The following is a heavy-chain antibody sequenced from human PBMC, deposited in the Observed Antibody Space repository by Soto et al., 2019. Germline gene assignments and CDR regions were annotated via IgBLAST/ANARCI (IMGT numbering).Heavy chain of an antibody. Sequence: QVQLQESGPGLVKPSETLSLTCSVSGGSISSYYWSWIRQPPGKGLEWIGYIYYSGSTYYNPSLKRRVTMSEDTSRNQLSLQLNSVTDADTAVYYCARESAGSGKNNWFDPWGQGTLVTVSS. CDR3: ARESAGSGKNNWFDP. J-gene: IGHJ5*02. CDR2: IYYSGST. D-gene: IGHD3-10*01. V-gene: IGHV4-59*01. CDR1: GGSISSYY.